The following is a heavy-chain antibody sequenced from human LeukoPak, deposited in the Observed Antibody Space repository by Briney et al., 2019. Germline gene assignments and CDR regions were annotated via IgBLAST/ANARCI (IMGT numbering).Heavy chain of an antibody. CDR2: VYYSGST. Sequence: PSETLSLTCTVSGGSTSPYYWSWLRQPPGKGLEWIGYVYYSGSTYYNPSLKSRVTISVDTSKNQFSLKLSSVTAADTAVYYCATTRPHSSSWFDYWGQGTLVTVSS. J-gene: IGHJ4*02. CDR1: GGSTSPYY. V-gene: IGHV4-59*06. CDR3: ATTRPHSSSWFDY. D-gene: IGHD6-13*01.